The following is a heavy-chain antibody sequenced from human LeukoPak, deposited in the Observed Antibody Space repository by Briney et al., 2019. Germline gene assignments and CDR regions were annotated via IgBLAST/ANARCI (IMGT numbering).Heavy chain of an antibody. V-gene: IGHV1-8*03. Sequence: GASVKVSCKASGYTFTSLDINWVRQATGQGLEWVGWIHPKSGYSGYAQQFQGRVTITRDTYISTAYMELTSLRSEDAAVYYCARVYGSPDYWGQGTLVTVSS. CDR3: ARVYGSPDY. J-gene: IGHJ4*02. D-gene: IGHD2-15*01. CDR2: IHPKSGYS. CDR1: GYTFTSLD.